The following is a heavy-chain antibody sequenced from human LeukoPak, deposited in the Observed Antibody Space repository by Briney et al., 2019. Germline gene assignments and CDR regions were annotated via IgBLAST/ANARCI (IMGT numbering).Heavy chain of an antibody. V-gene: IGHV1-18*01. J-gene: IGHJ6*02. D-gene: IGHD3-3*01. CDR2: ISAYNGNT. CDR3: AREPFWSGYPPYYGMDV. CDR1: GYTFTSYG. Sequence: ASVKVSCKASGYTFTSYGISWVRQAPGQGLEWMGWISAYNGNTNYAQKLRGRVTMTTDTSTSTAYMELRSLRSDDTAVYYCAREPFWSGYPPYYGMDVWGQGTTVTVSS.